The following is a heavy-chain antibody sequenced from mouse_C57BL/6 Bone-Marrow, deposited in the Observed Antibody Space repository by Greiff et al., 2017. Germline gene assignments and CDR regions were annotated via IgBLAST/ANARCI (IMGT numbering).Heavy chain of an antibody. D-gene: IGHD2-3*01. V-gene: IGHV5-6*01. Sequence: EVQVVESGGDLLKPGGFLKLSCAASGFTFSSYGMSWVRQTPDKRLEWVATISSGGSYTYYPDSVKGRFTISRDTAKNTLYLQMSSLTAEDTATYYCARHDGFYYYAMDYWGQGTSVTVSS. CDR3: ARHDGFYYYAMDY. J-gene: IGHJ4*01. CDR2: ISSGGSYT. CDR1: GFTFSSYG.